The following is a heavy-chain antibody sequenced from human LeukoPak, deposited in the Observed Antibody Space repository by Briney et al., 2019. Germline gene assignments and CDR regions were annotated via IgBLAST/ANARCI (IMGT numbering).Heavy chain of an antibody. J-gene: IGHJ3*02. D-gene: IGHD2-2*01. CDR2: FDPEDGET. CDR1: GYTLTELS. CDR3: ATAQPGYCSSTSCHRDAFDI. V-gene: IGHV1-24*01. Sequence: ASVKVSCKVSGYTLTELSMYWVRQAPGKGLEWMGGFDPEDGETIYAQKFQGRVTMTEDTSTDTAYMELSSLRSEDTAVYYCATAQPGYCSSTSCHRDAFDIWGQGTMVTVSS.